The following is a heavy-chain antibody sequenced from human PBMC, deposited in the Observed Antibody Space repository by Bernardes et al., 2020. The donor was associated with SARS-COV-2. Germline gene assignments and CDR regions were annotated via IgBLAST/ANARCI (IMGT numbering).Heavy chain of an antibody. V-gene: IGHV3-66*01. CDR1: GFTVSSNY. J-gene: IGHJ6*02. D-gene: IGHD3-22*01. CDR2: IYSGGST. CDR3: ARDYDYYDSRWYGMDV. Sequence: GGSLRLSCAASGFTVSSNYMSWVRQAPGKGLEWVSVIYSGGSTYYADSVKGRFTISRDNSKNTLYLQMNSLRAEDTAVYYCARDYDYYDSRWYGMDVWGQGTTVTVSS.